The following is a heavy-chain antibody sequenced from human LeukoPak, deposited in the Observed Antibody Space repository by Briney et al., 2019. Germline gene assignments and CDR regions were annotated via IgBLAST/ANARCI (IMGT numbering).Heavy chain of an antibody. CDR1: GGSISSGGYY. CDR2: IHYSGST. Sequence: SETLSLTCTVSGGSISSGGYYWSWIRQHPGKGLEWIGYIHYSGSTHYNPSLKSRVTISVDTSKNQFSLKINSMTAADTAVYYCARTIPLRSYYFDYWGQGTLVTVSS. V-gene: IGHV4-31*03. D-gene: IGHD4-17*01. CDR3: ARTIPLRSYYFDY. J-gene: IGHJ4*02.